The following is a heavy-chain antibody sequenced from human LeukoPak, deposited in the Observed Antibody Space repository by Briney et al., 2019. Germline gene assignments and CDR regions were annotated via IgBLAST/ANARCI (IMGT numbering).Heavy chain of an antibody. CDR3: ARITCSTTTCYAPEY. CDR1: GYIFTNYG. D-gene: IGHD2-2*01. J-gene: IGHJ4*02. CDR2: ISPYNGNT. V-gene: IGHV1-18*01. Sequence: ASVKVSGKATGYIFTNYGITWVRQAPGQGPEWMGWISPYNGNTNFAQKFQGRATMTTDTSTSTAYMELRSLRSDDTAVYYCARITCSTTTCYAPEYWGQGTLVTVSS.